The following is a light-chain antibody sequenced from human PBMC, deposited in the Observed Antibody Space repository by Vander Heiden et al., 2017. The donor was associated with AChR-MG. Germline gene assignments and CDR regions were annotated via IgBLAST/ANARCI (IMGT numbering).Light chain of an antibody. Sequence: QSALTQEASVSGTVGQKVTLSCTGNSDNIGSYAVAWFHQISHGAPKTVVFGNSLPSGIPDRFSGSKSGTTASLTISGLQPEDEADYYCSTWDHSLSAHVVFGGGTKLTVL. J-gene: IGLJ2*01. CDR2: GNS. CDR3: STWDHSLSAHVV. CDR1: SDNIGSYA. V-gene: IGLV1-44*01.